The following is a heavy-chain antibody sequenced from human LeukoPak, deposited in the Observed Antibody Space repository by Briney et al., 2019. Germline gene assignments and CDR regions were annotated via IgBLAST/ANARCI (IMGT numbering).Heavy chain of an antibody. Sequence: GGSLRLSCDAPGFSFSSYGMRWVRQAPGKGPEWEAFIRYDGSDKYYAESVKGRFTISRDNSKSTLYLQMNSLRVEDTATYYCAKDRVGTSAWRIWGQGALVTVAS. CDR1: GFSFSSYG. CDR2: IRYDGSDK. V-gene: IGHV3-30*02. CDR3: AKDRVGTSAWRI. J-gene: IGHJ4*02. D-gene: IGHD6-19*01.